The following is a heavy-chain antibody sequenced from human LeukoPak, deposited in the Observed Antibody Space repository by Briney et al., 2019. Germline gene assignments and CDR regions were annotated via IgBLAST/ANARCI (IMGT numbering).Heavy chain of an antibody. CDR3: AKEGLIVGTPRNYFDY. V-gene: IGHV1-3*03. D-gene: IGHD1-26*01. Sequence: ASVKVSCKASGYTFTKYAIHWVRQAPGHRLEWMGWITADDGDTKYSEDLQGRVTIISDTSASTAYMELSSLTSEDMAVYYCAKEGLIVGTPRNYFDYWGQGTLVTVSS. J-gene: IGHJ4*02. CDR2: ITADDGDT. CDR1: GYTFTKYA.